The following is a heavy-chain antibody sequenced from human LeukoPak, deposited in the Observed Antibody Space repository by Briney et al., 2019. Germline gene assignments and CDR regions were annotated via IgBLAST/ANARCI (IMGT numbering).Heavy chain of an antibody. J-gene: IGHJ6*03. CDR3: ARGTYYYGSGSYPRASYYMDV. CDR1: GFMFSNYW. V-gene: IGHV3-7*01. CDR2: IKQDGSES. Sequence: GGSLRLSCAASGFMFSNYWMSWVRQAPGKGLEWVANIKQDGSESRYVDSVKGRFTISRDNAKNSLYLQMNSLRAEDTAVYYCARGTYYYGSGSYPRASYYMDVWGKGTTVTISS. D-gene: IGHD3-10*01.